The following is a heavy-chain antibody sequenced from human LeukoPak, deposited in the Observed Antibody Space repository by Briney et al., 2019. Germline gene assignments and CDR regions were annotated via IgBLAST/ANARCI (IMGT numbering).Heavy chain of an antibody. J-gene: IGHJ4*02. CDR1: GFTFSGYG. Sequence: GGSLRLSCAASGFTFSGYGMHWVRQAPGKGLEWVAVIWNDGGDKNYADSAKGRITISRDNSKNTLYLQMNSLRDDDTAVYYCARSSGYQVPPGYWGQGTLVTVSS. D-gene: IGHD2-2*01. V-gene: IGHV3-33*01. CDR2: IWNDGGDK. CDR3: ARSSGYQVPPGY.